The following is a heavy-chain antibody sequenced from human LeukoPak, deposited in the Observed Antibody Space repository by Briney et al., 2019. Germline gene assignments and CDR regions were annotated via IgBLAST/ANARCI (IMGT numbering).Heavy chain of an antibody. CDR3: AKLSDDYYFYGMDV. CDR2: ISSSSSYI. J-gene: IGHJ6*02. CDR1: GFTFSSYS. D-gene: IGHD2-21*01. Sequence: PGGSLRLSCAASGFTFSSYSMNWVRQAPGKGLEWVSSISSSSSYIYYADSVKGRFTISRDNAKNSLYLQMNSLRAEDTAVYYCAKLSDDYYFYGMDVWGQGTTVTVSS. V-gene: IGHV3-21*01.